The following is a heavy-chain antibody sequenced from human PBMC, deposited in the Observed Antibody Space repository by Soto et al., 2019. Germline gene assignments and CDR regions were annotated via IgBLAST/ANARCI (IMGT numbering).Heavy chain of an antibody. CDR1: GGSIKNHY. D-gene: IGHD7-27*01. V-gene: IGHV4-59*11. J-gene: IGHJ4*02. CDR2: VYYNGIT. CDR3: TRANWYSEY. Sequence: SETLSLTCTVSGGSIKNHYWSWIRQPPGKGLEWLGYVYYNGITNYNPSLKSRVTMSVDTSKNQVSLNLTSLTAADTATYYCTRANWYSEYWGQGIPVTVPQ.